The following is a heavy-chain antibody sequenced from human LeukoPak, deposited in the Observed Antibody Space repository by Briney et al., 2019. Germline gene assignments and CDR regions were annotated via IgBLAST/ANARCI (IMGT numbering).Heavy chain of an antibody. D-gene: IGHD3-10*01. V-gene: IGHV1-18*01. CDR1: GYSFTSYG. J-gene: IGHJ5*02. CDR3: ARVFRGVIGYRWFDP. CDR2: ISVYNGNT. Sequence: ASVKVSCKASGYSFTSYGISWVRQAPGQGLEWMGWISVYNGNTNYAQKLQGRVTMTTDTSTSTAYMELSRLRSDDTAVYYCARVFRGVIGYRWFDPWGQGTLVTVSS.